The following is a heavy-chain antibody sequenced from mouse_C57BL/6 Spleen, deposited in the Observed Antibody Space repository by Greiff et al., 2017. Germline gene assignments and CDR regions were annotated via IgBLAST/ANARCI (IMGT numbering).Heavy chain of an antibody. CDR2: ISYDGSN. Sequence: EVQLQGSGPGLVKPSQSLSLTCSVTGYSITSGYYWNWIRQFPGNKLEWMGYISYDGSNNYNPSLKNRISITRDTSKNQFFLKLNSVTTEDTATYYCARLGYDYAYWGQGTTLTVSS. CDR1: GYSITSGYY. CDR3: ARLGYDYAY. J-gene: IGHJ2*01. V-gene: IGHV3-6*01. D-gene: IGHD2-4*01.